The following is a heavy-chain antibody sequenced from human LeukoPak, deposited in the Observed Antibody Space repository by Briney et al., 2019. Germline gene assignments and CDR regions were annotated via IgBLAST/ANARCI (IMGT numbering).Heavy chain of an antibody. Sequence: GGSLRLSCSASGFTFSSYAMHWVRQAPGKGLEYVSAISSNGGSTYYVDSVKGRFTISRDNSKNTLYLQMSSLRAEDTAVYYCVKDPTTYGYGFDYWGQGTLVTVSS. D-gene: IGHD5-18*01. J-gene: IGHJ4*02. CDR3: VKDPTTYGYGFDY. CDR2: ISSNGGST. V-gene: IGHV3-64D*06. CDR1: GFTFSSYA.